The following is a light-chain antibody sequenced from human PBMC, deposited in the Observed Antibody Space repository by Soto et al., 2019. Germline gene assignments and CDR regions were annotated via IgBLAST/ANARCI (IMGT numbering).Light chain of an antibody. CDR1: SSDLGNYNY. J-gene: IGLJ1*01. Sequence: QSVLTQPASVSGSPGQSITISCTGTSSDLGNYNYVSWYQQHPGKAPKLIIYQVTNRPSGISRRFSGSKSGNTASLTISGLQIEDEADYYCSSYRSGSTPFVLGTGTKVTVL. V-gene: IGLV2-14*03. CDR2: QVT. CDR3: SSYRSGSTPFV.